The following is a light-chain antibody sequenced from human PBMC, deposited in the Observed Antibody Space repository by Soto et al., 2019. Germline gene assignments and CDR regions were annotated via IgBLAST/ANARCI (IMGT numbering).Light chain of an antibody. V-gene: IGKV3-11*01. J-gene: IGKJ1*01. Sequence: EIVLTQSPATLSLSPGERATLSCRASQSVSSYLAWYQQKPGQAPRLLIYDAANRATGIPARFSGSGSGPDFAITISSLGPEDFAVYYCQQRSNWPWTFGQGTKVEI. CDR3: QQRSNWPWT. CDR1: QSVSSY. CDR2: DAA.